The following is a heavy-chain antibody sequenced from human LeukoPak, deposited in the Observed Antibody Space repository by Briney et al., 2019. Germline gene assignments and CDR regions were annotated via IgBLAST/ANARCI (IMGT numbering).Heavy chain of an antibody. V-gene: IGHV3-7*03. CDR3: ARDWYYAFDF. CDR1: GFTFSTYW. D-gene: IGHD6-13*01. CDR2: LNLDGSDK. Sequence: GGSLRLSCAASGFTFSTYWMSWVRQAPGKGLEWVATLNLDGSDKYYVDSVKGRFTVSRDNAKNSLNLQMSSLRAEDTAVYYCARDWYYAFDFWGQGTMVTVSS. J-gene: IGHJ3*01.